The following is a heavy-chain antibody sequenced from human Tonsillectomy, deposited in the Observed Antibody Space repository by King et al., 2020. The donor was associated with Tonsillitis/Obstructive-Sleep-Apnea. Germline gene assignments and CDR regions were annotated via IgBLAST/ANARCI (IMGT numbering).Heavy chain of an antibody. CDR3: TTGYGDY. CDR1: GFTFSDST. D-gene: IGHD5-12*01. CDR2: IRSKANSYAT. V-gene: IGHV3-73*01. J-gene: IGHJ4*02. Sequence: VQLVESGGGLVQPGGSLKLSCAASGFTFSDSTMHWVRQASGKGLEWVGRIRSKANSYATVYAASEKGRFTISRDDSKNTAYLQMNSLKTEDTAVYHCTTGYGDYWGQGTLVTVSS.